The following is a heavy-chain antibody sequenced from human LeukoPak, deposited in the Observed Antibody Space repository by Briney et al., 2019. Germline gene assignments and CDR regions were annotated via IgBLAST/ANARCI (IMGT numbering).Heavy chain of an antibody. J-gene: IGHJ6*02. Sequence: SVKVSCKASGGTLSSNAISWVRQAPGQGLEWMGGIIPIFGPANYAQKFQGRVTITADESSSTAYMELSSLRSEDTAVYYCAGGSTIFSRNYYFSYGMDVWGQGTTVTVSS. D-gene: IGHD3-3*01. V-gene: IGHV1-69*13. CDR1: GGTLSSNA. CDR3: AGGSTIFSRNYYFSYGMDV. CDR2: IIPIFGPA.